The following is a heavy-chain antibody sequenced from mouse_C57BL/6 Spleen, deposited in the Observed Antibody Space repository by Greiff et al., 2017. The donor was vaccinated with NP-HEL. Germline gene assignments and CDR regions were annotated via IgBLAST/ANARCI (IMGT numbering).Heavy chain of an antibody. J-gene: IGHJ3*01. V-gene: IGHV1-18*01. CDR3: ARSDSSGYWFAY. Sequence: VHVKQSGPELVKPGASVKIPCKASGYTFTDYNMDWVKQSHGKSLEWIGDINPNNGGTIYNQKFKGKATLTVDKSSSTAYMELRSLTSEDTAVYYCARSDSSGYWFAYWGQGTLVTVSA. D-gene: IGHD3-2*02. CDR1: GYTFTDYN. CDR2: INPNNGGT.